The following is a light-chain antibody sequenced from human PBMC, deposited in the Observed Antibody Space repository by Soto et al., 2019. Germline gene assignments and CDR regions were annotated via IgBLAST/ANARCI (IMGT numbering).Light chain of an antibody. CDR2: GAS. V-gene: IGKV3-15*01. Sequence: EIVMTQSPATLSVSPGERATLSCRASQSVSGSLAWYQQKRGQAPRLLIYGASTRATGIPARFSGSGSGTEFTLTISSLQSEDFAVYYCQHYNNWPRTFGQGTKVEIK. CDR1: QSVSGS. J-gene: IGKJ1*01. CDR3: QHYNNWPRT.